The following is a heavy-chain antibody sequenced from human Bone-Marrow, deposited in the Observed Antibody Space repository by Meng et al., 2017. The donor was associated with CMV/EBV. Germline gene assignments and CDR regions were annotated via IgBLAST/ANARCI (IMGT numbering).Heavy chain of an antibody. CDR2: ISAYNGNT. J-gene: IGHJ4*02. Sequence: ASVKVSCKASGYTFTSYGISWVRQAPGQGLEWMGWISAYNGNTNYAQKLQGRVTMTTDTSTSTAYMELSRLRSDDTAVYYCARVRQIVVVPEYYFDYWGQGTLVTFSS. CDR3: ARVRQIVVVPEYYFDY. V-gene: IGHV1-18*01. D-gene: IGHD2-2*01. CDR1: GYTFTSYG.